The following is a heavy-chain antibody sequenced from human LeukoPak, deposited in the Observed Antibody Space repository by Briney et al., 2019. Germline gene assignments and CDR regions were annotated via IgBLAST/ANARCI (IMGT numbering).Heavy chain of an antibody. J-gene: IGHJ3*02. CDR1: GGSISRGSYY. CDR3: ARGKLDSSGWYRIRAFDI. D-gene: IGHD6-19*01. Sequence: PSQTLSLTCTVSGGSISRGSYYWSWIRQPAGKGLEWIGRIYTSGSTNYNPSLKSRVTISVDTSKNQFSLKLSSVTAADTAVYYCARGKLDSSGWYRIRAFDIWGQGTMVTVSS. CDR2: IYTSGST. V-gene: IGHV4-61*02.